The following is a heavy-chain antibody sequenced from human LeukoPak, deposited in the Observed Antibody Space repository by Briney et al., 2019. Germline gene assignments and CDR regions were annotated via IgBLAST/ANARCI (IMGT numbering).Heavy chain of an antibody. D-gene: IGHD5-24*01. CDR1: GYTFTSYG. CDR3: ARLSRDGYKFRGYFDY. V-gene: IGHV1-18*01. CDR2: ISAYNGNT. Sequence: ASVKVSCKASGYTFTSYGISWVRQAPGQGLEWMGWISAYNGNTNYAQKLQGRVTMTRDTSTSTVYMELSSLRSEDTAVYYCARLSRDGYKFRGYFDYWGQGTLVTVSS. J-gene: IGHJ4*02.